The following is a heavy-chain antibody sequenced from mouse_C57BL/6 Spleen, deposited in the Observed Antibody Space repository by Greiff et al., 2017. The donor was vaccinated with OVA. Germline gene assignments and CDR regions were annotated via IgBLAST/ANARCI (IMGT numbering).Heavy chain of an antibody. V-gene: IGHV3-6*01. Sequence: EVKLMESGPGLVKPSQSLSLTCSVTGYSITSGYYWNWIRQFPGNKLEWMGYISYDGSNNYNPSLKNRISLTRDTSKNQFFLKLNSVTTEDTATYYGARPSTVAYAMDYWGQGTSVTVSS. CDR3: ARPSTVAYAMDY. CDR2: ISYDGSN. CDR1: GYSITSGYY. D-gene: IGHD1-1*01. J-gene: IGHJ4*01.